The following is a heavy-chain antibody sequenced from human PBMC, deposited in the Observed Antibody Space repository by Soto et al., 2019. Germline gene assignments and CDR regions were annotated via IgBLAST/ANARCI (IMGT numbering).Heavy chain of an antibody. D-gene: IGHD2-15*01. CDR3: AKDRLYCNGDNRHLYS. Sequence: HPGGSLRLSCVASGFTFSSYAMSWVRQAPGKGLEWVSAMSGSRDQTYYADSVKGRFTISRDNSKNTLYLEMNSLRAEDTAVYYCAKDRLYCNGDNRHLYSWARRSPVTVSS. CDR1: GFTFSSYA. V-gene: IGHV3-23*01. J-gene: IGHJ4*02. CDR2: MSGSRDQT.